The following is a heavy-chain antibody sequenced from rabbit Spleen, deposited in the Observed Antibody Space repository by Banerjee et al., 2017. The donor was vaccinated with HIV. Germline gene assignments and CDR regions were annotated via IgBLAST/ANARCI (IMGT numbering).Heavy chain of an antibody. Sequence: QSLEESGGDLVKPGASLTLTCTASGFSFSNRYYMCWVRQAPGKGLEWIGCIYAGSSGRVYYASWAKGRFTISKTASTTVTLQMTSLTAADTATYFCARDGYTNGDYHRYFNLWGPGTLVTVS. CDR2: IYAGSSGRV. D-gene: IGHD2-1*01. J-gene: IGHJ4*01. CDR1: GFSFSNRYY. V-gene: IGHV1S40*01. CDR3: ARDGYTNGDYHRYFNL.